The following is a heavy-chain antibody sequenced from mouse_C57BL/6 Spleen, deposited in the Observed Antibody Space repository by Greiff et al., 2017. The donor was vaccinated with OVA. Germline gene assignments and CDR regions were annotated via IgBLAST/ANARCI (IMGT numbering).Heavy chain of an antibody. CDR2: ISYDGSN. CDR1: GYSITSGYY. V-gene: IGHV3-6*01. D-gene: IGHD1-1*01. CDR3: ARGGTTVVEDAMDY. J-gene: IGHJ4*01. Sequence: DVKLQESGPGLVKPSQSLSLTCSVTGYSITSGYYWNWIRQFPGNKLEWMGYISYDGSNNYNPSLKNRISITRDTSKNQFFLKLNSVTTEDTATYYCARGGTTVVEDAMDYWGQGTSVTVSS.